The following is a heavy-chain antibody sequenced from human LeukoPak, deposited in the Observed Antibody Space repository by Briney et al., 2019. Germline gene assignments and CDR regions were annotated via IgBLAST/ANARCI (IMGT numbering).Heavy chain of an antibody. Sequence: PGGSLRLSCAASGFTFSDYYMSWIRQAPGKGLEWVSYISSSGSTIYYADSVRGRFTISRDNAKNSLYLQINSLRAEDTAVYYCARWAAITPGGYCSGGSCHGDYWGQGTLVTVSS. CDR3: ARWAAITPGGYCSGGSCHGDY. CDR1: GFTFSDYY. V-gene: IGHV3-11*01. D-gene: IGHD2-15*01. J-gene: IGHJ4*02. CDR2: ISSSGSTI.